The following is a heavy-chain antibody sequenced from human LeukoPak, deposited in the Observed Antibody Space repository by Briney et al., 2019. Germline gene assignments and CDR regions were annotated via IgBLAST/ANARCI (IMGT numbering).Heavy chain of an antibody. J-gene: IGHJ4*02. V-gene: IGHV1-24*01. D-gene: IGHD2-2*01. Sequence: ASVNVSCKVSGYTLTELSMHWVRQAPGKGLEWMGGFDPEDGETIYAQKFQGRVTMTEDTSIDTAYMELSSLRSEDTAVYFCATVKLGYCSSTSCYLGYWGQGTLVTVSS. CDR1: GYTLTELS. CDR2: FDPEDGET. CDR3: ATVKLGYCSSTSCYLGY.